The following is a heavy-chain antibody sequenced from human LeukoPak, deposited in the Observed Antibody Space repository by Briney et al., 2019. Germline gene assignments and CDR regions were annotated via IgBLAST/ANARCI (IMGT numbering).Heavy chain of an antibody. Sequence: ASVTVSCRVSGYTLTELSMHWVRQAPGKGLEWMGGFDPEDGETIYAQKFQGRVTMTEDTSTDTAYMELSSLRSEDTAVYYCAPRSYGSGSYYNVDRLWFDPWGQGTLVTVSS. V-gene: IGHV1-24*01. D-gene: IGHD3-10*01. CDR2: FDPEDGET. CDR1: GYTLTELS. CDR3: APRSYGSGSYYNVDRLWFDP. J-gene: IGHJ5*02.